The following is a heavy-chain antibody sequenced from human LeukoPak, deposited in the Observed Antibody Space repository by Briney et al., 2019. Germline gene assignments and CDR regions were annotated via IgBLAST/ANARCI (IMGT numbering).Heavy chain of an antibody. CDR3: TRRNTADASIDL. J-gene: IGHJ5*02. V-gene: IGHV4-59*11. CDR1: GGSISGHW. Sequence: PSETLSLTCSVSGGSISGHWWTWVRQPPGEGLEWTGDILYSGSTNYNPSLKSRLSILVDTSTNQFSLKLNSVTAADTAMYYCTRRNTADASIDLWGQGILVIASS. D-gene: IGHD4-17*01. CDR2: ILYSGST.